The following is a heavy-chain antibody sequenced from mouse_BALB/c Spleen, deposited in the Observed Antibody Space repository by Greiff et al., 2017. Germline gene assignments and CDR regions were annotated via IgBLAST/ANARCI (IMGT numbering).Heavy chain of an antibody. CDR2: IWAGGST. CDR3: ARENYGNYENFDY. J-gene: IGHJ2*01. CDR1: GFSLTSYG. Sequence: VKLVESGPGLVAPSQSLSITCTVSGFSLTSYGVHWVRQPPGKGLEWLGVIWAGGSTNYNSALMSRLSISKDNSKSQVFLKMNSLQTDDTAMYYCARENYGNYENFDYWGQGTTLTVSS. V-gene: IGHV2-9*02. D-gene: IGHD2-1*01.